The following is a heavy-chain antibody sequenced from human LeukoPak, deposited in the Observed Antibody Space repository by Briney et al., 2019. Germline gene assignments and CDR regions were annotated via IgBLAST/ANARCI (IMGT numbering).Heavy chain of an antibody. J-gene: IGHJ4*02. Sequence: GGSLRLSCAASGFTFSSYAMSWVRQAPGKGLEWVSAISGSGGSTYYADSVKGRFTISRDNSRNTLYLKMNSLRAEDTAVYYCAKENRGSFSPLDYWGQGTLVTVSS. CDR2: ISGSGGST. CDR1: GFTFSSYA. D-gene: IGHD1-26*01. CDR3: AKENRGSFSPLDY. V-gene: IGHV3-23*01.